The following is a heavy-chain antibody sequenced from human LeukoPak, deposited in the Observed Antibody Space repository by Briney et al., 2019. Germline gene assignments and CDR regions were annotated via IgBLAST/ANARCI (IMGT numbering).Heavy chain of an antibody. CDR3: ARRSNYDLLTGNRDYFDS. Sequence: SEPLSLTCTVSGGSIRSFYWSWIRQPPGKGLEWIGYIYYSGTTNYNPSLKSRVTISVDTSKNQFSLKLSSVTAADTAVYYCARRSNYDLLTGNRDYFDSWGQGTLVTVSS. CDR1: GGSIRSFY. V-gene: IGHV4-59*08. CDR2: IYYSGTT. J-gene: IGHJ4*02. D-gene: IGHD3-9*01.